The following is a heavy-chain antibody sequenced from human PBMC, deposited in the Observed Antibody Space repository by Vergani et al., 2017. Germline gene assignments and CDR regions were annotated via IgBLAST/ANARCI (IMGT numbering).Heavy chain of an antibody. D-gene: IGHD2-2*01. CDR3: ARPSYCSSTSCPFDY. CDR2: IIPILGIA. CDR1: GGTFSSYA. J-gene: IGHJ4*02. V-gene: IGHV1-69*04. Sequence: QVQLVQSGAEVKKPGASVKVSCKASGGTFSSYAISWVRQAPGQGLEWMGRIIPILGIANYAQKFQGRVTITADKSTSTAYMELSSLRSEDTAVYYCARPSYCSSTSCPFDYWGEGTLVTVPS.